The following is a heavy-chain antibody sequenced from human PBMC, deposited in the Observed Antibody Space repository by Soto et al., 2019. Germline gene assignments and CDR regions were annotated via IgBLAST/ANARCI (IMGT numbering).Heavy chain of an antibody. CDR3: ARYGIGGAAVRGFCYY. CDR1: GSIFSGYG. D-gene: IGHD2-15*01. J-gene: IGHJ4*02. Sequence: QEQLVESGGGVVQPGRSLRLSCAASGSIFSGYGMHWVRQAPGKGLEWVAVIWYDGSNKYYADSVKGRFTISRDNCKNVLYLQMYSLIAEDTAVYYCARYGIGGAAVRGFCYYWGQVSLVTVSS. V-gene: IGHV3-33*01. CDR2: IWYDGSNK.